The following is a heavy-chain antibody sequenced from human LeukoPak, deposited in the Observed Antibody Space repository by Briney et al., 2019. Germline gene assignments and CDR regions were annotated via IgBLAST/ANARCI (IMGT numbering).Heavy chain of an antibody. Sequence: GGSLRLSCAASGFTFNNFWMSWVRQAPGKGLEWVANIKQDGSEKYYVDSVKGRFTISRDNAKKSVYLQMNSLRAEDTAVYYCAKVQGSGWPYYFDYWGQGTLVTVSS. CDR2: IKQDGSEK. CDR1: GFTFNNFW. CDR3: AKVQGSGWPYYFDY. D-gene: IGHD6-19*01. V-gene: IGHV3-7*03. J-gene: IGHJ4*02.